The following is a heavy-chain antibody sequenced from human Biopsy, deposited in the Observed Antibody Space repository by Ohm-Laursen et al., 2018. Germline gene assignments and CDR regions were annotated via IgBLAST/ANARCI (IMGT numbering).Heavy chain of an antibody. D-gene: IGHD3-16*01. CDR3: TRAGGGKIYDL. CDR1: GVSINTGGYC. J-gene: IGHJ5*02. Sequence: TLSLTCPVSGVSINTGGYCWTWIRQNQGTGLEWIGYIHYSGNTLYNPSLKSRLTISVDTSRNQFSLKLTSVTAADTALYYCTRAGGGKIYDLWGQGTLVTVSS. CDR2: IHYSGNT. V-gene: IGHV4-31*03.